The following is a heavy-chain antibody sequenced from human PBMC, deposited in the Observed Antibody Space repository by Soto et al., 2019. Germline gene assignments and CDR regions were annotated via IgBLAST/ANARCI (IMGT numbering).Heavy chain of an antibody. CDR3: ARDRGAGIVVVPAAHYYYYGMDV. J-gene: IGHJ6*02. V-gene: IGHV3-30-3*01. CDR2: ISYDGSNK. Sequence: GGSLRLSCAASGFTFSSYAMHWVRQAPGKGLEWVAVISYDGSNKYYADSVKGRFTISRDNSKNTLYLQMNSLRAEDTAVYYCARDRGAGIVVVPAAHYYYYGMDVWGQGTTVTVSS. CDR1: GFTFSSYA. D-gene: IGHD2-2*01.